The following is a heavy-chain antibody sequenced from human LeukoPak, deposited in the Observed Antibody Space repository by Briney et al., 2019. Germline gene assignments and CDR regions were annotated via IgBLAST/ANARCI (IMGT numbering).Heavy chain of an antibody. CDR3: AKEGLLGGYFFDL. J-gene: IGHJ4*02. CDR1: GFPFSRYS. D-gene: IGHD1-26*01. V-gene: IGHV3-23*01. CDR2: VGGRGGDRT. Sequence: GGSLRLSGAASGFPFSRYSMAWVRQAPGRGRDWVSTVGGRGGDRTFYADSVKGRFTVSRDNSRDTVYLQMNNLGADDTAIYHCAKEGLLGGYFFDLWGQGAPVTVSS.